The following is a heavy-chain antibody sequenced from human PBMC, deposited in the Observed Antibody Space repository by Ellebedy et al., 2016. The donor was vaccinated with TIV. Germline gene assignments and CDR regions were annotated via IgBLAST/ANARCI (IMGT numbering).Heavy chain of an antibody. J-gene: IGHJ2*01. CDR2: IQQDGSAK. CDR1: GFTFTNYW. V-gene: IGHV3-7*01. D-gene: IGHD3-10*01. Sequence: GESLKISCAASGFTFTNYWMSWVRQAPGKGLEWVANIQQDGSAKFYVDSVKGRFTISRDNAKNSLYLQMNSLRAEDTAVYYCARIYGSASTYWDIDLWGRGTLVTVSS. CDR3: ARIYGSASTYWDIDL.